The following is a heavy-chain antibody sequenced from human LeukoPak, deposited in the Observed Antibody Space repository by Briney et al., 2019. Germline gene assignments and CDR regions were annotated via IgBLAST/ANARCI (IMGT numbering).Heavy chain of an antibody. CDR1: GFTFSSYA. Sequence: GGSLRLSCAASGFTFSSYAMSWVRQAPGKGLEWVSAISSSGFTYYADSVKGRFTISRDNSKNTLYLQMNSLRVEDTAVYYCAKRPDSGYDFGEYWGQGNLVTVSS. J-gene: IGHJ4*02. CDR3: AKRPDSGYDFGEY. D-gene: IGHD5-12*01. CDR2: ISSSGFT. V-gene: IGHV3-23*01.